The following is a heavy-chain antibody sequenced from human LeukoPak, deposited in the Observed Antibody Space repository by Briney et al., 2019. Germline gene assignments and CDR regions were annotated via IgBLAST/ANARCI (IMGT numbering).Heavy chain of an antibody. V-gene: IGHV1-2*02. CDR1: GYTFTGYY. Sequence: ASVKVSCKASGYTFTGYYMHWVRQAPGQGLEWMGWINPNSGGTNYAQKFQGRVTMTRDTSISTAFMELSRLRSDDTAVYYCAREGETYYYMDVWGKGTTVTISS. CDR3: AREGETYYYMDV. J-gene: IGHJ6*03. CDR2: INPNSGGT. D-gene: IGHD3-10*01.